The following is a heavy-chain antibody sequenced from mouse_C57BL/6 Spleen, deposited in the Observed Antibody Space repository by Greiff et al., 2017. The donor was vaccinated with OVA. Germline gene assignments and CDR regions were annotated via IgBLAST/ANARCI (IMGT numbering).Heavy chain of an antibody. Sequence: QVQLQQPGAELVMPGASVKLSCKASGYTFTSYWMHWVQQRPGQGLEWIGEIDPSDSTTNYNHKFTGKSTLTVDKSSRTAYLQLSTLTSEDSAVYYCARRENNYVDCAYWGQGTLVTVSA. CDR2: IDPSDSTT. J-gene: IGHJ3*01. D-gene: IGHD5-2*01. V-gene: IGHV1-69*01. CDR1: GYTFTSYW. CDR3: ARRENNYVDCAY.